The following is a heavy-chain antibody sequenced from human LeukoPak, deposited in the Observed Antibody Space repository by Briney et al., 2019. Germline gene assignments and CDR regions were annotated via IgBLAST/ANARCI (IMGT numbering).Heavy chain of an antibody. CDR2: IYHSGST. Sequence: SETLSLTCSVSRGSISSGGYYWSWIRQPPGKGLEWIGYIYHSGSTYYNPSLKSRVTISVDRSKNQFSLKLSSVTAADTAVYYCARDLDYTRVGATRVGWFDPWGQGTLVTVSS. D-gene: IGHD1-26*01. V-gene: IGHV4-30-2*01. CDR1: RGSISSGGYY. J-gene: IGHJ5*02. CDR3: ARDLDYTRVGATRVGWFDP.